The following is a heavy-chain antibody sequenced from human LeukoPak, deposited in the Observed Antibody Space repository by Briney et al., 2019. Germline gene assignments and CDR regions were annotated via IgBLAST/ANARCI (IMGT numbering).Heavy chain of an antibody. Sequence: PGGSLRLSCAASGFTFSSYAMSWVRQAPGKGLEWVSAISGSGCSTHYADSVKGRFTISRVNSKNTLYLQMNSQRAEDTAVYYRAKNWVASSWFNWFDPWGQGTLVTVSS. CDR2: ISGSGCST. CDR3: AKNWVASSWFNWFDP. D-gene: IGHD6-13*01. J-gene: IGHJ5*02. CDR1: GFTFSSYA. V-gene: IGHV3-23*01.